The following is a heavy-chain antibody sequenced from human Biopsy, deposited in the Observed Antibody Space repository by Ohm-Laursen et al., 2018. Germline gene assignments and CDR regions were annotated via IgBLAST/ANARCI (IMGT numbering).Heavy chain of an antibody. V-gene: IGHV3-66*01. CDR2: IYSGGDT. CDR1: GFDFRNYD. Sequence: SLRLSCTASGFDFRNYDLTWIRQAPGKGLEWVSLIYSGGDTRYADSVKGRFTISRDSSKNTLYLQMNGLRAEDTAVYFCQGGHLPPGQFYGVDAWGQGTTVTVSS. CDR3: QGGHLPPGQFYGVDA. D-gene: IGHD3-16*01. J-gene: IGHJ6*02.